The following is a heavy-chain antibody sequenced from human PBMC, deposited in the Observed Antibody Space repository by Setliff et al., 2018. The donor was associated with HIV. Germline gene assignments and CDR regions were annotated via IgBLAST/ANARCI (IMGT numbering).Heavy chain of an antibody. CDR1: DGSISSSSYY. CDR2: IYYSGST. CDR3: AREPTVTSRSGYFDY. J-gene: IGHJ4*02. V-gene: IGHV4-39*02. Sequence: PSETLSLTCTVSDGSISSSSYYWGWIRQPPGKGLEWIGSIYYSGSTYYNPSLKSRVTISVDTSKNQFSLKLSSVTAADTAVFYCAREPTVTSRSGYFDYWGQGTLVTVSS. D-gene: IGHD4-17*01.